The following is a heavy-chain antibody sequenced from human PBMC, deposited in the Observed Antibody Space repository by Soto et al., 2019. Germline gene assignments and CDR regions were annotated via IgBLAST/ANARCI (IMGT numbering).Heavy chain of an antibody. CDR2: ISAYNGNT. V-gene: IGHV1-18*01. CDR1: GYTFTSYG. D-gene: IGHD2-15*01. Sequence: SVKVSCKASGYTFTSYGISWVRQAPGQGLEWMGWISAYNGNTNYAQKLQGRVTMTTDTSTSTAYMELRSLRSDDTAVYYCARDCANLVSGGSCYVLFVYWGQGTLVTVSS. CDR3: ARDCANLVSGGSCYVLFVY. J-gene: IGHJ4*02.